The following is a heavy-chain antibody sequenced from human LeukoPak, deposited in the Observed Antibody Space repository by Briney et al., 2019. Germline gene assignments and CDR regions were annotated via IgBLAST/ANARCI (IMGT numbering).Heavy chain of an antibody. D-gene: IGHD4-17*01. CDR1: GLSVSNYY. CDR2: IRDSGET. J-gene: IGHJ5*02. Sequence: GGFLRLSCAGSGLSVSNYYMSWVRQAPEKGLEWVSLIRDSGETFYADSVKGRFTISRDNSKNTMYLQMNRLRVEDTAVYFCARDRAVTQDWVEFDPWGQGTLVTDSS. V-gene: IGHV3-66*03. CDR3: ARDRAVTQDWVEFDP.